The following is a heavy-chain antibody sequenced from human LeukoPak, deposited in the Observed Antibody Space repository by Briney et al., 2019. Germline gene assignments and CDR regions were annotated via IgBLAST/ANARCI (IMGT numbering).Heavy chain of an antibody. CDR3: ASNSGYCSSTSCYDY. D-gene: IGHD2-2*03. CDR1: GGSISSGSYY. Sequence: PSETLSLTCTVSGGSISSGSYYWSWIRQPPGKGLEWIGYIYHSGSTYYNPSLKSRVTISVDRSKNQFSLKLSSVTAADTAVYYCASNSGYCSSTSCYDYWGQGTLVTVSS. V-gene: IGHV4-30-2*01. CDR2: IYHSGST. J-gene: IGHJ4*02.